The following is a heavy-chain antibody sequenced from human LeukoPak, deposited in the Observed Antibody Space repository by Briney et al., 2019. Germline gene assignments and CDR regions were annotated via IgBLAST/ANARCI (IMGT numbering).Heavy chain of an antibody. CDR3: ARGQQYYDFWSGYYRGYYYYGMDV. CDR1: GYTFTSYD. J-gene: IGHJ6*02. Sequence: ASVKVSCKASGYTFTSYDINWARQATGQGLEWMGWMNPNSGNTGYAQKFQGRVTMTRNTSISTAYMELSSLRSEDTAVYYCARGQQYYDFWSGYYRGYYYYGMDVWGQGTTVTVSS. CDR2: MNPNSGNT. D-gene: IGHD3-3*01. V-gene: IGHV1-8*01.